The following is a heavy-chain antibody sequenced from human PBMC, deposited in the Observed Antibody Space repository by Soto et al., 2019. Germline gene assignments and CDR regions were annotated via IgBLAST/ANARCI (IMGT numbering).Heavy chain of an antibody. D-gene: IGHD3-10*01. CDR3: ASRAGSGSYLDY. CDR1: GYTFTSYY. V-gene: IGHV1-46*03. J-gene: IGHJ4*02. Sequence: QVQLVQSGAEVKKPGASVKVSRKASGYTFTSYYMHWVRQAPGQGLEWMGIINPSGGSTSYAQKFQGRVTMTRDTSTSTVYMELSSLRSEDTAVYYCASRAGSGSYLDYWGQGTLVTVSS. CDR2: INPSGGST.